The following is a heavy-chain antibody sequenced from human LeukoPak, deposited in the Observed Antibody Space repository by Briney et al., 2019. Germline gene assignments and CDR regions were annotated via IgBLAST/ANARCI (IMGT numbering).Heavy chain of an antibody. CDR2: IYYSGST. CDR3: ARGGGFSSWPDY. J-gene: IGHJ4*02. CDR1: GGSISSYY. V-gene: IGHV4-59*01. D-gene: IGHD6-13*01. Sequence: PSETLSLTCTVSGGSISSYYWSWIRQPPGRGLEWIGYIYYSGSTNYNPSLKSRVTISVDTSKNQFSLKLSSVTAADTAVYYCARGGGFSSWPDYWGQGTLVTVSS.